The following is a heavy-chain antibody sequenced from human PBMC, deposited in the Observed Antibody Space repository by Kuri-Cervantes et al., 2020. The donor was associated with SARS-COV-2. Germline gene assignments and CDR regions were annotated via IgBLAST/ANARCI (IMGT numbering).Heavy chain of an antibody. Sequence: GESLKISCAASGFTFSRYAIHWVRQAPGKGLEWVAVISYDGSNKYYADSVKGRFTISRDNAKNSLYLQMNSLRAEDTAVYYCARDLVLWSSGGFDYWGQGTLVTVSS. J-gene: IGHJ4*02. CDR2: ISYDGSNK. D-gene: IGHD2-15*01. CDR3: ARDLVLWSSGGFDY. CDR1: GFTFSRYA. V-gene: IGHV3-30*07.